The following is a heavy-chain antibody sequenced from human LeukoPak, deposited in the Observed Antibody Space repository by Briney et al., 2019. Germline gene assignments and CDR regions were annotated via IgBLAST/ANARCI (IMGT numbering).Heavy chain of an antibody. CDR1: GGSISSGDYY. CDR3: ARDWFDWGHLDY. CDR2: MYYSGST. Sequence: TLSLTFTVSGGSISSGDYYWSWIRQPPGKGLEWIGYMYYSGSTYYTPSLESRVNISVDTSKNQFSLKLSSVTAADTAVYYCARDWFDWGHLDYWGQGTLVTVS. V-gene: IGHV4-30-4*08. J-gene: IGHJ4*02. D-gene: IGHD3-9*01.